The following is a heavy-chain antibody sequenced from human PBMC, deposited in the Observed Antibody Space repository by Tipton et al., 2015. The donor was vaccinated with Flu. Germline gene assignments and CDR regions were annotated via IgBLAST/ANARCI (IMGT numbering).Heavy chain of an antibody. CDR3: ARDNLWASDY. CDR1: GFTFSSYW. CDR2: IKRDGSEK. Sequence: SLRLSCAASGFTFSSYWMKWVRQAPGKGLEWAANIKRDGSEKYYLDSVKGRFTISRDNAKNSVYLQMNSLRAEDTAVYYCARDNLWASDYWGQGTLVTVSS. D-gene: IGHD7-27*01. V-gene: IGHV3-7*01. J-gene: IGHJ4*02.